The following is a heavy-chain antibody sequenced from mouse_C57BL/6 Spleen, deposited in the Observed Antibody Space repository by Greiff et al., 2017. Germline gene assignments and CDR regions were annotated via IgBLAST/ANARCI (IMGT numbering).Heavy chain of an antibody. CDR2: INPYNGDT. Sequence: EVQLQQSGPELVKPGDSVKLSCTASGYSFTGYFLTWVMQSHGKSLEWIGRINPYNGDTFYNQKFKGKATLTVDKSSSTAHMERRNLTSEDSAVYYCARDYGSSDWFAYWGQGTLVTVSA. J-gene: IGHJ3*01. CDR1: GYSFTGYF. CDR3: ARDYGSSDWFAY. D-gene: IGHD1-1*01. V-gene: IGHV1-20*01.